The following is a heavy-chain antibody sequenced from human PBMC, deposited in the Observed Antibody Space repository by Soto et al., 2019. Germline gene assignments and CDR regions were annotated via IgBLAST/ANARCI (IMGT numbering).Heavy chain of an antibody. V-gene: IGHV4-31*03. Sequence: LSLTCTVTGGSMTSGDQYWTWIRRRPGEGLEWFGYINHRGSLYYNPSLKSRVPMSVDTSKNQFSLNLSSVTAADTAVYYCARELPQRQGRNMDVWGQGTTVTVSS. CDR1: GGSMTSGDQY. CDR3: ARELPQRQGRNMDV. D-gene: IGHD1-1*01. CDR2: INHRGSL. J-gene: IGHJ6*02.